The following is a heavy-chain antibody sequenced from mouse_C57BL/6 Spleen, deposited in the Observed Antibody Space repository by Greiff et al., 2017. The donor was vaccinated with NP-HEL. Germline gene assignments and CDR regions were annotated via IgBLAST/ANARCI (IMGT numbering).Heavy chain of an antibody. D-gene: IGHD3-3*01. CDR2: INYDGSST. CDR3: ARDREGYIDV. J-gene: IGHJ1*03. CDR1: GFTFSDYY. V-gene: IGHV5-16*01. Sequence: EVKLVESEGGLVQPGSSMKLSCTASGFTFSDYYMAWVRQVPEKGLEWVANINYDGSSTYYLDSLKSRFIISRDNAKNILYLQMSSLKSEDTATYYCARDREGYIDVWGTGTTVTVSS.